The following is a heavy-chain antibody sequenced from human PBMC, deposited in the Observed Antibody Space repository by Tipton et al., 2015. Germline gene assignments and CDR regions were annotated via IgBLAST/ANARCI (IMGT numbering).Heavy chain of an antibody. CDR2: IYYSGNT. CDR3: ACQDYDILTRDYQTVDY. D-gene: IGHD3-9*01. J-gene: IGHJ4*02. Sequence: QLVQSGPEVKPSETLSLSCSVTGVSVSSGGYYWSWIRQPPGKGLEWIGHIYYSGNTNYNPSLKSRVSISVDTSKTQFSLRLTSVTAADTAVYYCACQDYDILTRDYQTVDYWGQGTLVTVSS. V-gene: IGHV4-61*08. CDR1: GVSVSSGGYY.